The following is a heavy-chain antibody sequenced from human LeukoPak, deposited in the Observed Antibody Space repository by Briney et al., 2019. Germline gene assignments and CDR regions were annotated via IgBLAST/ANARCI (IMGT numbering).Heavy chain of an antibody. V-gene: IGHV1-46*01. CDR1: GYTFTSYY. D-gene: IGHD3-22*01. CDR3: ATTYYYDSSGYRWFDP. CDR2: INSSGGST. Sequence: ASVKVSCKASGYTFTSYYMHWVRQAPGQGLEWMGIINSSGGSTSYAQKFQGRVTMTRDMSTSTVYMELSSLRSEDTAVYYCATTYYYDSSGYRWFDPWGQGTLVTVSS. J-gene: IGHJ5*02.